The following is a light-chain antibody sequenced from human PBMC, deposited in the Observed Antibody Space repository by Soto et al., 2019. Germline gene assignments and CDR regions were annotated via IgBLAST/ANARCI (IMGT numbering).Light chain of an antibody. CDR3: MQGTYRRT. J-gene: IGKJ1*01. Sequence: DIVMTQSPLSLPVTLGQPASISCRASQSLVHSDGNTYLNWYQQTPGQSPRRLIYRVSNRDSGVQDRFSGSGSATDFTLKISRVEAEDVGVYYCMQGTYRRTFGQGTKVYIK. V-gene: IGKV2-30*02. CDR1: QSLVHSDGNTY. CDR2: RVS.